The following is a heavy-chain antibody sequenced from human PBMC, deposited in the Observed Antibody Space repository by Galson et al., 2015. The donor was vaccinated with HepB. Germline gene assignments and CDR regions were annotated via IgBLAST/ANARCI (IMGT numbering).Heavy chain of an antibody. V-gene: IGHV3-20*01. CDR2: INWNGGST. Sequence: SLRLSCAASGFTFDDYGMSWVRQAPGKGLEWVSGINWNGGSTGYADSVKGRFTISRDNAKNSLYLQMNSLRAEDTALYHCARDLSGSYLPTEDYWGQGTLVTVSS. CDR1: GFTFDDYG. J-gene: IGHJ4*02. CDR3: ARDLSGSYLPTEDY. D-gene: IGHD1-26*01.